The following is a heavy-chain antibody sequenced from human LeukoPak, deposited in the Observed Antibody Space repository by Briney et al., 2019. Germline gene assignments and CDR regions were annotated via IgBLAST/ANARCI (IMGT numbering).Heavy chain of an antibody. V-gene: IGHV3-23*01. D-gene: IGHD3-10*01. CDR3: AKDIVGYYYGSKPDY. CDR2: ISGSGGST. CDR1: GFTFSSYA. Sequence: RGSLRLSCAASGFTFSSYAMSWVRQAPGKGLEWVSAISGSGGSTYYADSVKGRFTISRDNSKNTLYLQMNSLRAEDTAVYYCAKDIVGYYYGSKPDYWGQGTLVTVSS. J-gene: IGHJ4*02.